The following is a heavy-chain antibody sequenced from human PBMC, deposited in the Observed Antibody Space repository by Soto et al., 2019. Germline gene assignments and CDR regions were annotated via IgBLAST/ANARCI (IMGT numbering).Heavy chain of an antibody. D-gene: IGHD3-10*01. CDR3: ARERVREVRRVITWFAP. CDR2: IYYSGST. CDR1: GGSISSYY. Sequence: SETLSLTCTVSGGSISSYYWSWIRQPPGKGLEWIGYIYYSGSTNYNPSLKSRVTISVDTSKNQFSLKLSSVTAADTAVYYCARERVREVRRVITWFAPWGQGTLVTVS. V-gene: IGHV4-59*01. J-gene: IGHJ5*02.